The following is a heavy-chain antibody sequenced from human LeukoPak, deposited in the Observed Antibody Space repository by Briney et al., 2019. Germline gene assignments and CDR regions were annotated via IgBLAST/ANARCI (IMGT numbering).Heavy chain of an antibody. CDR3: ASVQGTLNYYYYYGMDV. D-gene: IGHD3-10*02. J-gene: IGHJ6*02. CDR1: GGTFSSYA. Sequence: GASVKVSCKASGGTFSSYAISWVRQAPGQGLEWMGRIIPILGIANYAQKFQGRVTITADKSTSTAYMELSSLRSEDTAVYYCASVQGTLNYYYYYGMDVWGQGTTVTVSS. V-gene: IGHV1-69*04. CDR2: IIPILGIA.